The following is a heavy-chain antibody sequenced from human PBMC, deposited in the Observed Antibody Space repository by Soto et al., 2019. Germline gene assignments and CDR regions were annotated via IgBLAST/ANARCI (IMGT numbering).Heavy chain of an antibody. V-gene: IGHV3-30-3*01. CDR3: ARGEDIAARPWYFDL. Sequence: QVQLVESGGGVVQPGRSLRLSCAASGFTFSSYAMHWVRQAPGKGLEWVAVISYDGSNKYYADSVKGRFTISRDNSKNTLNLQMTILRAEDTAVYYCARGEDIAARPWYFDLWGRGTLVTVSS. CDR1: GFTFSSYA. D-gene: IGHD6-6*01. J-gene: IGHJ2*01. CDR2: ISYDGSNK.